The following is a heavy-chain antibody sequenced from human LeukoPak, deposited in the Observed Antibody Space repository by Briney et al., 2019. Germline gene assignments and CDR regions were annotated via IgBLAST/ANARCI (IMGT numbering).Heavy chain of an antibody. CDR3: ARAGYSNGLDY. D-gene: IGHD6-19*01. J-gene: IGHJ4*02. CDR1: GGSISTYY. V-gene: IGHV4-59*08. CDR2: IYYSGST. Sequence: PSETLSLTCTVSGGSISTYYWSWIRQPPGKGLEWIGYIYYSGSTNYNPSLKSRVTISVDTSKNQFSLKLNSVTAADTAVYYCARAGYSNGLDYWGQGTLVTVSS.